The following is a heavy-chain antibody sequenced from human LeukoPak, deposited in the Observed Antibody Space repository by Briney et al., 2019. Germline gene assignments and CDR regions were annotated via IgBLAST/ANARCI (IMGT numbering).Heavy chain of an antibody. J-gene: IGHJ5*02. V-gene: IGHV1-69*04. CDR1: GGTFSSYG. CDR2: IIPILGTP. D-gene: IGHD1-1*01. CDR3: ARSGSGTQNWFDP. Sequence: GASVKVSCKASGGTFSSYGFSWLRQAPGQGLEWMGRIIPILGTPKYAQKFQGGVTITADKYTNTAYMELSSLRSEDTAVYYCARSGSGTQNWFDPWGQGTLVTVSS.